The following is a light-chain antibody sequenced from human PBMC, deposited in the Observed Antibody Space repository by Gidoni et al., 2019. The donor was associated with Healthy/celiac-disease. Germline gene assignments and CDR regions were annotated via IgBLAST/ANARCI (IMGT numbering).Light chain of an antibody. Sequence: EIVLTQSPATLSLSPGERATLSCRASQSISSYLAWYQQKPGQAPRLLIYDASNRATGIPARFSGSGSGTDFTLTISSREPEDLAVYYCQQRSNWPPFTFGPGTKVDIK. CDR1: QSISSY. CDR2: DAS. CDR3: QQRSNWPPFT. V-gene: IGKV3-11*01. J-gene: IGKJ3*01.